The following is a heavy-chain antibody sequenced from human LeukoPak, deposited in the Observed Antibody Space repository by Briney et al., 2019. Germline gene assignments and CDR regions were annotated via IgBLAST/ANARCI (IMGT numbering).Heavy chain of an antibody. J-gene: IGHJ4*02. CDR3: ANAQIDYYDSSGYWNYFDY. Sequence: GGSLRLSCAASGFTFSSYGMHWVRQAPGKGLEWVAFIRYDGSNKYYADSVKGRFTISRDNSKNTLYLQMNSLRAEDTAVYYCANAQIDYYDSSGYWNYFDYWGQGTLVTVSS. CDR1: GFTFSSYG. V-gene: IGHV3-30*02. D-gene: IGHD3-22*01. CDR2: IRYDGSNK.